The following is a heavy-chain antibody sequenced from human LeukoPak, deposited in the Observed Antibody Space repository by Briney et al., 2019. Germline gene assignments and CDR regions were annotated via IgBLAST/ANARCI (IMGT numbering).Heavy chain of an antibody. Sequence: ASVKVSCKASGYTFTGYYMHWVRQAPGQGLEWMGWINPNSGGTNYAQKFQGRVTMTRDTSISTAYMELSRLRSDDTAVYYCARDPRSFYYVNAFDIWGQGTMVTVSS. J-gene: IGHJ3*02. V-gene: IGHV1-2*02. D-gene: IGHD3-16*01. CDR1: GYTFTGYY. CDR3: ARDPRSFYYVNAFDI. CDR2: INPNSGGT.